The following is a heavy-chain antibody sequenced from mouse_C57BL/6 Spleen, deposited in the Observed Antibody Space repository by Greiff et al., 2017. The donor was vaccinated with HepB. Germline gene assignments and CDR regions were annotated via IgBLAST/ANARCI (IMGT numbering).Heavy chain of an antibody. J-gene: IGHJ2*01. V-gene: IGHV5-17*01. CDR3: AGGDYFDY. CDR2: ISSGSSTI. CDR1: GFTFSDYG. Sequence: DVKLVESGGGLVKPGGSLKLSCAASGFTFSDYGMHWVRQAPEKGLEWVAYISSGSSTIYYADTVKGRFTISRDNATNTLFLQMTSLRSEDTAMYYCAGGDYFDYWGQGTTLTVSS.